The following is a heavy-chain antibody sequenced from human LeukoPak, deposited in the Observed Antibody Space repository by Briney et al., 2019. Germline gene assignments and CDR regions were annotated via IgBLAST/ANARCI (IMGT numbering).Heavy chain of an antibody. Sequence: SETLSLTCTVSGGSISSGDYYWSCIRQPPGKGLEWIGYIYYSVSTHYNPSLKSRVTISVDTSKNQFSLKLSSVTAADTAVYYCATVVVVTAIRGSPNCFDPWGQGTLVTVSS. V-gene: IGHV4-30-4*01. CDR1: GGSISSGDYY. CDR2: IYYSVST. CDR3: ATVVVVTAIRGSPNCFDP. J-gene: IGHJ5*02. D-gene: IGHD2-21*02.